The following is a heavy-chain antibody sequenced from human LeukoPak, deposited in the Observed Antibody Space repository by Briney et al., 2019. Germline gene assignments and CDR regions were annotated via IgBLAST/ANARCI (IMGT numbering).Heavy chain of an antibody. V-gene: IGHV3-7*01. CDR3: ARESKGRSKIDY. Sequence: GVLRLSCVASGFSFSDYWMSCVRQAPGKGLERVVNIKKDGSEKYNVDSVKGRFTISRDNANKSLYLQMNSLRAEDTAVYYCARESKGRSKIDYWGQGTLVTVSS. D-gene: IGHD4-17*01. J-gene: IGHJ4*02. CDR1: GFSFSDYW. CDR2: IKKDGSEK.